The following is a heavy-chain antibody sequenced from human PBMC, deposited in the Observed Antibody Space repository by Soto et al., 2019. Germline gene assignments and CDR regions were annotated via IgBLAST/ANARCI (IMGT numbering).Heavy chain of an antibody. CDR1: GFTFSNCA. Sequence: PGGSLRLSCAVSGFTFSNCAMSWVRQAPGQGLEWVPSISDSAGSTFYADSVKGRFTVSRDNSKNTLYLQMNSLRAEDTAIYYCAKDPSTLYYGSGEPGPWGQGTLVTVSS. D-gene: IGHD3-10*01. V-gene: IGHV3-23*01. J-gene: IGHJ5*02. CDR3: AKDPSTLYYGSGEPGP. CDR2: ISDSAGST.